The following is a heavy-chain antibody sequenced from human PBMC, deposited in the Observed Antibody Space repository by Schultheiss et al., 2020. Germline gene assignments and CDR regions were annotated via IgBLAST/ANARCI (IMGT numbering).Heavy chain of an antibody. D-gene: IGHD6-19*01. CDR2: MNPNSGNT. CDR1: GYTFTSYD. J-gene: IGHJ6*02. Sequence: ASVKVSCKASGYTFTSYDINWVRQATGQGLEWMGWMNPNSGNTNYAQKLQGRVTMTTDTSTSTAYMELSSLRSEDTAVYYCARGPVAVAGYYYYGMDVWGQGTTVTVSS. CDR3: ARGPVAVAGYYYYGMDV. V-gene: IGHV1-8*01.